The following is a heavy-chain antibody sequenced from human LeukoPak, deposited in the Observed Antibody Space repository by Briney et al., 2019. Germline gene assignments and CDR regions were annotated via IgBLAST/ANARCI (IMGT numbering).Heavy chain of an antibody. CDR2: ISSSGSTI. CDR3: ARDFYDSSGYPRDDAFDI. Sequence: GGSLRLSCAASGFTFSDYYMSWIRQAPGKGLEWVSYISSSGSTIYYADSLKGRFTTSRDNAENSLYLQMNSLRAEDTAVYYCARDFYDSSGYPRDDAFDIWGQGTMVTVSS. V-gene: IGHV3-11*04. J-gene: IGHJ3*02. CDR1: GFTFSDYY. D-gene: IGHD3-22*01.